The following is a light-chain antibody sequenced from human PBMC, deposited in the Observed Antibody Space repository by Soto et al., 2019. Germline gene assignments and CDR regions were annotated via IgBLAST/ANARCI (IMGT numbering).Light chain of an antibody. V-gene: IGKV3-11*01. CDR1: QSVSSY. J-gene: IGKJ5*01. CDR2: DAS. Sequence: EIVLTHSPATLSLSPWERATLSCRASQSVSSYLAWYQQKPGQAPRLLIYDASNRATGIPARFSGSGSGTDFTLTISSLEPEDFAVYYCQQRSNWPPITFGQGTRLE. CDR3: QQRSNWPPIT.